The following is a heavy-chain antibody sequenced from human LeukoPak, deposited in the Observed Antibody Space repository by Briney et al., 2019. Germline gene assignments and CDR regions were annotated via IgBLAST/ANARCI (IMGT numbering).Heavy chain of an antibody. D-gene: IGHD5/OR15-5a*01. Sequence: ASVKLSCKASRDTFSIYAIYWVRQAPGQRLEWMAWIIAANGKTKYSRKFQGRVSITTDTSARTAYMELRSLGSEDTAIYYCARSKDFPFFDAWGQGTLVTVSS. V-gene: IGHV1-3*01. J-gene: IGHJ4*02. CDR1: RDTFSIYA. CDR2: IIAANGKT. CDR3: ARSKDFPFFDA.